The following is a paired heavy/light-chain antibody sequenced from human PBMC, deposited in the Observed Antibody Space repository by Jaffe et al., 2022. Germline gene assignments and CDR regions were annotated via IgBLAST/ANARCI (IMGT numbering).Heavy chain of an antibody. V-gene: IGHV1-69*01. CDR1: GGTFSSYA. D-gene: IGHD3-3*01. CDR2: IIPIFGTA. J-gene: IGHJ5*02. Sequence: QVQLVQSGAEVKKPGSSVKVSCKASGGTFSSYAISWVRQAPGQGLEWMGGIIPIFGTANYAQKFQGRVTITADESTSTAYMELSSLRSEDTAVYYCARVSGEYYDFWAGDSWFDPWGQGTLVTVSS. CDR3: ARVSGEYYDFWAGDSWFDP.
Light chain of an antibody. J-gene: IGKJ1*01. CDR3: QQYYSTPPA. CDR1: QSVLYSSNNKNY. V-gene: IGKV4-1*01. Sequence: DIVMTQSPDSLAVSLGERATINCKSSQSVLYSSNNKNYLAWYQQKPGQPPKLLIYWASTRESGVPDRFSGSGSGTDFTLTISSLQAEDVAVYYCQQYYSTPPAFGQGTKVEIK. CDR2: WAS.